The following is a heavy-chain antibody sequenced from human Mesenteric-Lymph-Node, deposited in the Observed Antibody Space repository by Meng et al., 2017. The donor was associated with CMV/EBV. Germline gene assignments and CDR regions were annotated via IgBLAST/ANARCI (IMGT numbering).Heavy chain of an antibody. Sequence: TFTNYYVHWVRQAPGQGLLWMGIINPSGGRTNYPQRFQGRVTMTADTSTRTVYMELSSLTFDDTAVYYCARDHPDDKRYFDWMPIDYWGQGTLVTSPQ. CDR3: ARDHPDDKRYFDWMPIDY. CDR1: TFTNYY. J-gene: IGHJ4*02. CDR2: INPSGGRT. V-gene: IGHV1-46*01. D-gene: IGHD3-9*01.